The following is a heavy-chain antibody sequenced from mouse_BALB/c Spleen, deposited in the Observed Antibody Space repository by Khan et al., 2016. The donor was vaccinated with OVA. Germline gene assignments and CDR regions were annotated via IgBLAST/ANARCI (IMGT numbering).Heavy chain of an antibody. D-gene: IGHD1-1*01. CDR1: GFTFSSYS. Sequence: EVELVESGGDLVKPGGSLKLSCAASGFTFSSYSMSWVRQTPDKRLEWVACISSGGDYTYYPDSVKGRFTFSRDNAKNPLYLQMSDLKSEDTAMYYCANHLAGSFDYWGQGTLVTVSA. CDR3: ANHLAGSFDY. CDR2: ISSGGDYT. J-gene: IGHJ3*01. V-gene: IGHV5-6*01.